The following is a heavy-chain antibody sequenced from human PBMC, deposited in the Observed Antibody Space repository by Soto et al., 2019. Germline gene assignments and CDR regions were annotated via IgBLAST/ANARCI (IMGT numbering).Heavy chain of an antibody. J-gene: IGHJ3*02. CDR1: GGTFSSYA. D-gene: IGHD3-22*01. CDR2: IIPIFGTA. CDR3: AXXXXXXSSGYPRAFDI. V-gene: IGHV1-69*13. Sequence: SVKVSCKASGGTFSSYAISWVRQAPGQGLEWMGGIIPIFGTANYAQKFQGRVTITADESTSTAYMELSSLRSEXTAVYYCAXXXXXXSSGYPRAFDIWGQGTMVTVSS.